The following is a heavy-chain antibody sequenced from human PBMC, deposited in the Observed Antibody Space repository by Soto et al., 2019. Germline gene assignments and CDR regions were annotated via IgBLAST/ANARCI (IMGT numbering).Heavy chain of an antibody. CDR3: ASTTTSGDAFDI. V-gene: IGHV4-39*01. CDR1: GGSISSSSYY. Sequence: QLQLQASGPGLVKPSETLSLTCTVSGGSISSSSYYWAWIRQPPGKGLEWIGSIYYSGSTSYNPSLKSRVTISVDTSKNQFALKLSSVTAADTAVYYCASTTTSGDAFDIWGQGTMVTVSS. J-gene: IGHJ3*02. D-gene: IGHD1-1*01. CDR2: IYYSGST.